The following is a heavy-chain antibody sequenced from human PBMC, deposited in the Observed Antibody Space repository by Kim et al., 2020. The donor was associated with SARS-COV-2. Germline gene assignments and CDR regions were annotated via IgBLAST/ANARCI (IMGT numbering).Heavy chain of an antibody. D-gene: IGHD1-26*01. J-gene: IGHJ4*02. CDR1: GFTFGDYA. V-gene: IGHV3-9*01. Sequence: GGSLRLSCAASGFTFGDYAMHWVRQAPGKGLEWVSGISWNSGSIGYADSVKGRFTISRDNAKNSLYLQMNSLRAEDTALYYCAKRVAGAPVGFDYWGQGTLVTVSS. CDR3: AKRVAGAPVGFDY. CDR2: ISWNSGSI.